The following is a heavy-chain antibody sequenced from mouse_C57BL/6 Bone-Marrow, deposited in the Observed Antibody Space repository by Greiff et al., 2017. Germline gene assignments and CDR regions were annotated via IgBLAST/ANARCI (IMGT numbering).Heavy chain of an antibody. Sequence: QVQLQQSGAELVRPGTSVKMSCKASGYTFTNYWIGWAKQRPGHGLEWIGDIYPGGGYTNYNEKFKGKATLTADKSSSIAYMQVSSLTSEDSAIYYCARLGTGTYAMDYWGQGTSVTVSS. CDR3: ARLGTGTYAMDY. V-gene: IGHV1-63*01. CDR2: IYPGGGYT. J-gene: IGHJ4*01. CDR1: GYTFTNYW. D-gene: IGHD4-1*01.